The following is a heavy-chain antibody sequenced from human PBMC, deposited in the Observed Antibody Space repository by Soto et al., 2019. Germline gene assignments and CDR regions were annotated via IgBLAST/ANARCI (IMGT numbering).Heavy chain of an antibody. J-gene: IGHJ4*02. Sequence: PGGSLRLSCAASGFTFSSYSMNWVRQAPGKGLEWVSSISSSSSYIYYADSVKGRFTISRDNAKNSLYLQMNSLRAEDTAVYYCAGDGYCSGGSCYSVPVFDYWGQGTLVTV. CDR1: GFTFSSYS. D-gene: IGHD2-15*01. V-gene: IGHV3-21*01. CDR3: AGDGYCSGGSCYSVPVFDY. CDR2: ISSSSSYI.